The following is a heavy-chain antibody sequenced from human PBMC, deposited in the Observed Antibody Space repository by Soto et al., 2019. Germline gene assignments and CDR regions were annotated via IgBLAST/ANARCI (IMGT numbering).Heavy chain of an antibody. Sequence: QVQLVESGGGVVQPGRSLRLSCAASGFTFSSYAMHWVRQAPGKGLEWVAVISYDGSNKYYADSVKGRFTISRDNSKNPLYLKMNGVGVGDMSVYQWASRNSGGGYAGGSYSYGRDVGGKGTTVTFSS. V-gene: IGHV3-30-3*01. CDR1: GFTFSSYA. CDR2: ISYDGSNK. CDR3: ASRNSGGGYAGGSYSYGRDV. J-gene: IGHJ6*04. D-gene: IGHD6-19*01.